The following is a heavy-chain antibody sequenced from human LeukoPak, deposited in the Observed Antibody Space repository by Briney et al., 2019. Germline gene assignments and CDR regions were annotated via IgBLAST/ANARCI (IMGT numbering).Heavy chain of an antibody. Sequence: AGGSLRLSCAASGFTFSSYGMHWVRQAPGKGLEWVAFIRYDGSNKYYADSVKGRFTISRDNSKNTLYLQMNSLRAEDTAVYYCAKFGAEEQQLVIDYWGQGTLVTVSS. D-gene: IGHD6-13*01. J-gene: IGHJ4*02. CDR3: AKFGAEEQQLVIDY. CDR1: GFTFSSYG. V-gene: IGHV3-30*02. CDR2: IRYDGSNK.